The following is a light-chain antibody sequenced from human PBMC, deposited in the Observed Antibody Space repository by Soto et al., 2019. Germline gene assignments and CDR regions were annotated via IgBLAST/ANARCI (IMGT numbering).Light chain of an antibody. V-gene: IGKV1-5*01. J-gene: IGKJ4*01. CDR1: QTINSW. Sequence: DIQMTQSPSTLSASVGDRVTITCRASQTINSWLAWYQQKPGKAPKVLIFDASSLKTGVPSRFSGSGSGTEFTLTISNLQPDDFGTYYCQQSYTSPVTFGGGTKVDIK. CDR2: DAS. CDR3: QQSYTSPVT.